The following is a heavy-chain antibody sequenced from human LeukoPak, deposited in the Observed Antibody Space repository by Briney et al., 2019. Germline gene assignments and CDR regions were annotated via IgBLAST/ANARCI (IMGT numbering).Heavy chain of an antibody. J-gene: IGHJ4*02. CDR2: IRYDGSNK. V-gene: IGHV3-30*02. D-gene: IGHD3-9*01. Sequence: GGSLRLSCAASGFTFSSYGMHWVRQAPGKGLEWVAFIRYDGSNKYYAHSVKGRFTISRDDSKNTLYLQMNSLRAEDTAVYYCAKGRGHYDILTGYWGQGTLVTVSS. CDR3: AKGRGHYDILTGY. CDR1: GFTFSSYG.